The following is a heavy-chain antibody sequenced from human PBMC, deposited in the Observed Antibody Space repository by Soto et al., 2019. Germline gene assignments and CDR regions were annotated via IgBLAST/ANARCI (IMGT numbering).Heavy chain of an antibody. D-gene: IGHD3-16*01. CDR1: GFTFSSYA. CDR3: AKKPMITFGGVTANFDY. Sequence: GGSLRLSCAASGFTFSSYAMSWVRQAPGKGLEWVSAISGSGGSTYYADSVKGRFTISRDNSKNTLYLQMNSLRAEDTAVYYCAKKPMITFGGVTANFDYWGQGTLVTVSS. V-gene: IGHV3-23*01. CDR2: ISGSGGST. J-gene: IGHJ4*02.